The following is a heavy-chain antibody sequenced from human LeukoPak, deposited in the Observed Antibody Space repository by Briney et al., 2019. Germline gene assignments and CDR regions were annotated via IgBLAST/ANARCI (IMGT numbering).Heavy chain of an antibody. V-gene: IGHV3-66*02. J-gene: IGHJ4*02. D-gene: IGHD3-10*01. CDR2: LYSGGDT. CDR1: GFTFSSNY. Sequence: GGSLRLSCAVSGFTFSSNYMNWVRQAPGKGLEWVSVLYSGGDTDYADSVKGRFTISRDNSKNTVYLQLNSLRAEETAVYYCAIGGYGTGSYGMGHWGQGTLVTVSS. CDR3: AIGGYGTGSYGMGH.